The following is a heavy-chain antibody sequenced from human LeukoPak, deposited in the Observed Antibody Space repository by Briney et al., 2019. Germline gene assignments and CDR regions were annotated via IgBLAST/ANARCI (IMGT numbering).Heavy chain of an antibody. V-gene: IGHV3-23*01. CDR1: GFTFSSYA. CDR3: AKDRGAVGRWIQLRFGPFDY. J-gene: IGHJ4*02. CDR2: ISGSGGST. Sequence: PGGSLRLSCAASGFTFSSYAMSWVRQAPGKGLEWVSAISGSGGSTYYADSVKGRFTISRDNSKNTLYLQMNSLRAEDTAVYYCAKDRGAVGRWIQLRFGPFDYWGQGTLVTVSS. D-gene: IGHD5-18*01.